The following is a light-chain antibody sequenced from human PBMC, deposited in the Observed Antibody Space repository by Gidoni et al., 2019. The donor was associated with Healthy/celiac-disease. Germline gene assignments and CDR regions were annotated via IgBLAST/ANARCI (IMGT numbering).Light chain of an antibody. Sequence: DIVMPQSPLSLPVTPGEPAAISCRSSQSLLHSNGYNYLDWYLQKPGQSPQLLIYLGSNRASGVPDRFNGSGSGTDFTLKISRVEAEDVGVYYCMQALQTPPYTFGQGTKLEIK. CDR2: LGS. J-gene: IGKJ2*01. CDR1: QSLLHSNGYNY. V-gene: IGKV2-28*01. CDR3: MQALQTPPYT.